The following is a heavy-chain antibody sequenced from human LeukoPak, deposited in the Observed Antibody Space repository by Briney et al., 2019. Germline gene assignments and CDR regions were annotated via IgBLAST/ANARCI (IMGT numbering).Heavy chain of an antibody. CDR1: GGSISSYY. V-gene: IGHV4-59*08. CDR2: IHYSGGT. Sequence: SETLSLTCTVSGGSISSYYWSWIRQPPGKGLEWIGKIHYSGGTIYNPSLESRVTISVDTSKNQFSLKLSSVTAADTAVYYCARRCQENGMITADNWFDPWGQGTLVTVSS. J-gene: IGHJ5*02. CDR3: ARRCQENGMITADNWFDP. D-gene: IGHD3-16*01.